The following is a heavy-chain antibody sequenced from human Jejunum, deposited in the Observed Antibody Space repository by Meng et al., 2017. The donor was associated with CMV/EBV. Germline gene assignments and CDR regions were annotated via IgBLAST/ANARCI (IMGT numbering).Heavy chain of an antibody. D-gene: IGHD2/OR15-2a*01. Sequence: CTVSGGSISSSRYYWGWIRQPPGKGLEWIGSIFYSGSTYYSPPLKSRVTISVDTSKNQFSLRLSSVSAADTGMYYCARQYGRSLFDYWGRGALVTVSS. J-gene: IGHJ4*02. CDR3: ARQYGRSLFDY. V-gene: IGHV4-39*07. CDR2: IFYSGST. CDR1: GGSISSSRYY.